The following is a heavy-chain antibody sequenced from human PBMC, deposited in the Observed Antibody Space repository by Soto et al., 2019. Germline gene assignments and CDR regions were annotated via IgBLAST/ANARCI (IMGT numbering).Heavy chain of an antibody. D-gene: IGHD4-17*01. Sequence: SETLSLTCAVSNYSISSGYYWGWIRQPPGKGLEWIGSIYRRGSTFYNSALKSRITMSMDTSKNLFSLNLRSVTAADTAIYYCTKSGDYGLDAFDLWGQGTMVTVSS. V-gene: IGHV4-38-2*01. CDR1: NYSISSGYY. CDR2: IYRRGST. J-gene: IGHJ3*01. CDR3: TKSGDYGLDAFDL.